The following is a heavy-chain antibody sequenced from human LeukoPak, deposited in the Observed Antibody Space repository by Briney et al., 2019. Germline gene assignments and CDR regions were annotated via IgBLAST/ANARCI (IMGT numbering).Heavy chain of an antibody. Sequence: GESLRLSCAASGFTFSSYWMHWVRQSPGKGLVWVSRINNDESSTSYADSVKGRFTISRDNAKNTLYLQMNSLRAEDTAIYYCAKCFGSSSSLFSDYWGQGTLVTVSS. D-gene: IGHD6-6*01. V-gene: IGHV3-74*01. CDR2: INNDESST. J-gene: IGHJ4*02. CDR3: AKCFGSSSSLFSDY. CDR1: GFTFSSYW.